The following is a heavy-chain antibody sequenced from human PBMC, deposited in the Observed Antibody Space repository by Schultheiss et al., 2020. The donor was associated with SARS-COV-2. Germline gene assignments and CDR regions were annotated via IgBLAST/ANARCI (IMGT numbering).Heavy chain of an antibody. CDR3: ARVGSGTPLDY. V-gene: IGHV4-59*01. CDR1: GFTFSSNY. D-gene: IGHD1-26*01. CDR2: IYYSGST. Sequence: ESLKISCAASGFTFSSNYMSWIRQPPGKGLEWIGYIYYSGSTNYNPSLKSRVTISVDTSKNQFSLKLSSVTAADTAVYYCARVGSGTPLDYWGQGTLVTVSS. J-gene: IGHJ4*02.